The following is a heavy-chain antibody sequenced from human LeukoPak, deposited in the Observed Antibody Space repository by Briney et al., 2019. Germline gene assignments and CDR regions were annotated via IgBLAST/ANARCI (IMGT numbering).Heavy chain of an antibody. D-gene: IGHD6-13*01. J-gene: IGHJ5*02. CDR2: ISTSDNSIYNTR. Sequence: PGGSLRLSCAASGFTFSSYEMNWVRQAPGKGLEWISYISTSDNSIYNTRYYADSVRGRFTISRDNSKNSLYLQMNSLRTEDTALYYCAKDSESTGYSRLRWFDPWGQGTLVTVSS. V-gene: IGHV3-48*03. CDR3: AKDSESTGYSRLRWFDP. CDR1: GFTFSSYE.